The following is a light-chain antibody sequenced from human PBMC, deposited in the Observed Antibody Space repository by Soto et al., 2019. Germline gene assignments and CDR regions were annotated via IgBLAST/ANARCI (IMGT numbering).Light chain of an antibody. J-gene: IGKJ1*01. V-gene: IGKV1-5*03. CDR1: QSISNW. CDR2: KAP. Sequence: DIQMTQSPSTLSASVGDRVTFTCRASQSISNWLAWYQQKPGKAPKILIYKAPSLESGVPSRFSGSGSGTEFTLTISSLQPADSATYYCQQYNGYRWTLGQGTKVDSK. CDR3: QQYNGYRWT.